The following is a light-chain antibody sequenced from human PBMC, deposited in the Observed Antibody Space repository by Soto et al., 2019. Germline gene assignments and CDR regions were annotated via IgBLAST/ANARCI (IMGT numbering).Light chain of an antibody. CDR2: GAS. CDR3: QQYGSPPIT. CDR1: QSVSSSY. V-gene: IGKV3-20*01. J-gene: IGKJ3*01. Sequence: EIVLTQSPGTLSLSPGERATLSCRASQSVSSSYLAWYQQEPGQAPRLLIYGASSRATGIPDRFSGSGSGTDFTLTISRLEPEDFGLYYCQQYGSPPITFGPGTKVDIK.